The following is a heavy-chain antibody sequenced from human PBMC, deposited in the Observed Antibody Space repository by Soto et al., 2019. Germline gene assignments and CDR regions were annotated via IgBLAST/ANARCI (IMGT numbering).Heavy chain of an antibody. CDR2: TTSDGARI. J-gene: IGHJ4*02. D-gene: IGHD1-26*01. CDR1: GFAFSTYG. V-gene: IGHV3-30*03. Sequence: QVQLVEFGGGVVQPGRSLRLSCAASGFAFSTYGMHLVRQAPGKGLEWVAVTTSDGARINYADSVKGRFTISRDNSRTTLYLQMNSLRIDDTAVYYCARKNPGREWELPDYWGQGTLVTVSS. CDR3: ARKNPGREWELPDY.